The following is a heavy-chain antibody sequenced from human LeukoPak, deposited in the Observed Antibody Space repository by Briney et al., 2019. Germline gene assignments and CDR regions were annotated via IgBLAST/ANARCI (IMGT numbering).Heavy chain of an antibody. V-gene: IGHV3-23*01. J-gene: IGHJ4*02. CDR3: AKKEAVAGVFDY. CDR1: GFTFNNYA. CDR2: IGPSGTGT. Sequence: GGSLRLSCAASGFTFNNYAMSWVRQAPGKGLEWVSGIGPSGTGTYYAYSLKGRFTISRDNSKNTLYLQMSSLRAEDTAVYYCAKKEAVAGVFDYWGQGTLVTVSS. D-gene: IGHD6-19*01.